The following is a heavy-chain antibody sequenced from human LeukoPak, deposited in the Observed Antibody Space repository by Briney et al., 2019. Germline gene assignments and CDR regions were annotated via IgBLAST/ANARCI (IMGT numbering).Heavy chain of an antibody. J-gene: IGHJ5*02. CDR2: IYTSGST. V-gene: IGHV3-53*01. D-gene: IGHD6-19*01. CDR1: GFTVSSNY. Sequence: GSLRLSCVASGFTVSSNYMSWVRQAPGKGLEWVSVIYTSGSTHYADSVKGRFTISRDNSKNTLFLQMNSLRVEDTAVYYCARDVVDSSGWYYRWFDPWGQGTFAAVSS. CDR3: ARDVVDSSGWYYRWFDP.